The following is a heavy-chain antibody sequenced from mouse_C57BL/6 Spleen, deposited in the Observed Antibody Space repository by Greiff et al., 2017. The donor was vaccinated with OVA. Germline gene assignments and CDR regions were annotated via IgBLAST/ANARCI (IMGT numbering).Heavy chain of an antibody. V-gene: IGHV1-69*01. D-gene: IGHD1-1*01. CDR3: ARASSYGYFDV. CDR1: GYTFTSYW. J-gene: IGHJ1*03. CDR2: IDPSDSYT. Sequence: QVQLQQPGAELVMPGASVKLSCKASGYTFTSYWMHWVKQRPGQGLEWIGEIDPSDSYTNYNQKFKGKSTLTVDKSSSTAYMQLSNLTSEDSAVYYCARASSYGYFDVWGTGTTVTVSS.